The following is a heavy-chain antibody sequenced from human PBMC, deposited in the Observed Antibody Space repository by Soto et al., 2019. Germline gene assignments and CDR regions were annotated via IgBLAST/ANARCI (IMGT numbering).Heavy chain of an antibody. CDR1: GGSFSGYY. D-gene: IGHD3-3*01. CDR2: INHSGST. CDR3: ARGAKYYDFWSGYSRYYYYYYGMDV. Sequence: PSETLSLTCAVYGGSFSGYYWSWIRQPPGKGLEWIGEINHSGSTNYNPSLKSRVTISVDTSKNQFSLKLSSVTAADTAVYYCARGAKYYDFWSGYSRYYYYYYGMDVWGQGTTVTVSS. V-gene: IGHV4-34*01. J-gene: IGHJ6*02.